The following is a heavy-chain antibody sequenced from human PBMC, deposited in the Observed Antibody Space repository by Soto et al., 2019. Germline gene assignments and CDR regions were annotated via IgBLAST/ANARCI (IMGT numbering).Heavy chain of an antibody. V-gene: IGHV3-33*01. CDR1: GFTFNNYG. D-gene: IGHD1-26*01. J-gene: IGHJ6*01. CDR2: IWYDGSQT. Sequence: QEQLVESGGGVVQPGRSLRLSCAASGFTFNNYGMHWVRQTPAKGLEWVAVIWYDGSQTRYADSVKGRFTISRDNFKNTLYLQMDSLRAEDTAMYYCARDFTVGAIYSAVYYYSMAVWGRGTTVTVSS. CDR3: ARDFTVGAIYSAVYYYSMAV.